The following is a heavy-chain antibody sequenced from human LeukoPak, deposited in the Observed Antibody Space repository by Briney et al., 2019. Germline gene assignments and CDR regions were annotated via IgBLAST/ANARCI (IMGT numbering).Heavy chain of an antibody. Sequence: GGSLRLSCAASGFTFSGYSMNWVRQAPGKGLGWVSSISSSSSYIYYADSVKGRFTISRDNAKNSLYLQMNSLRAEDTAVYYCARVLITTSEGGFDYWGQGTLVTVSS. V-gene: IGHV3-21*01. CDR1: GFTFSGYS. CDR3: ARVLITTSEGGFDY. D-gene: IGHD3-3*01. CDR2: ISSSSSYI. J-gene: IGHJ4*02.